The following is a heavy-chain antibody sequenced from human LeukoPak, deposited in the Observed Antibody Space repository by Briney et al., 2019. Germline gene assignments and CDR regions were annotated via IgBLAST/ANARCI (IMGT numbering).Heavy chain of an antibody. CDR2: ISAYNGNS. CDR1: GYTFSNFR. D-gene: IGHD3-10*01. Sequence: ASVKVSCKTSGYTFSNFRIIWVRQAPGQGLEWMGWISAYNGNSKYAQKFQARITLTTDTSTSTAYMELRSLRSDDTAVYYCARGGSFGTYWGQGTLVTVSS. V-gene: IGHV1-18*01. CDR3: ARGGSFGTY. J-gene: IGHJ4*02.